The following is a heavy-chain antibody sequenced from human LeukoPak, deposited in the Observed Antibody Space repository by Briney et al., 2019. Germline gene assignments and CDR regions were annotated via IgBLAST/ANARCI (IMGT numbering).Heavy chain of an antibody. V-gene: IGHV3-30-3*01. CDR1: GFTFSSYA. D-gene: IGHD4-11*01. J-gene: IGHJ4*02. CDR3: AREFNSNYAPHLDY. CDR2: ISYDGSNK. Sequence: GALRLSCAASGFTFSSYAMHWVRQAPGKGLEWVAVISYDGSNKYYADSVKGRFTISRDNSKNTLYLQMNSLRAEDTAVYYCAREFNSNYAPHLDYWGQGTLVTVSS.